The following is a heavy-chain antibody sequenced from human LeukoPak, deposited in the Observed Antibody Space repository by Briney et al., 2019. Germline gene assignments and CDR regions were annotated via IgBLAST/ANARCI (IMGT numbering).Heavy chain of an antibody. Sequence: SETLSLTCTVSGGSISSYYWSWIRQPPGKGLEWIGYIYYSGSTNYNPSLKSRVTISVDTSKNQFSLKLSSVTAADTAVYYCARGVKQWLETYDDYYMDVWGKGTTVTVSS. J-gene: IGHJ6*03. V-gene: IGHV4-59*01. D-gene: IGHD6-19*01. CDR2: IYYSGST. CDR3: ARGVKQWLETYDDYYMDV. CDR1: GGSISSYY.